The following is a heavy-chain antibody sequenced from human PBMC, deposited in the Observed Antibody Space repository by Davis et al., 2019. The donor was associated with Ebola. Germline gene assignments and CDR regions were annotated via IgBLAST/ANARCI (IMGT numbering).Heavy chain of an antibody. CDR1: GYTFTGYY. Sequence: ASVKVSCKASGYTFTGYYMHWVRQAPGQGLEWMGWINPNSGGTNYAQKFQGRVTMTRDTSISTAYMELSRLISDDTAVYYCARYDFWSGYSLTNWFDPWGQGTLVTVSS. D-gene: IGHD3-3*01. J-gene: IGHJ5*02. CDR2: INPNSGGT. CDR3: ARYDFWSGYSLTNWFDP. V-gene: IGHV1-2*02.